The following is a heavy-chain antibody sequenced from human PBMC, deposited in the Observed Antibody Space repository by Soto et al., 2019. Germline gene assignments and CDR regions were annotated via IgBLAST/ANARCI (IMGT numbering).Heavy chain of an antibody. D-gene: IGHD2-15*01. V-gene: IGHV3-7*01. CDR2: IKQDGSEK. Sequence: GGSLRLSCAASGFTFSSYWMSWVRQAPGKGLEWVANIKQDGSEKYYVDSVKGRFTISRDNAKNSLYLQMNSLRAEDTAVYYCARDLYLGYCSGGSCYSSGGSYYFDYWGQGTLVTVSS. CDR3: ARDLYLGYCSGGSCYSSGGSYYFDY. CDR1: GFTFSSYW. J-gene: IGHJ4*02.